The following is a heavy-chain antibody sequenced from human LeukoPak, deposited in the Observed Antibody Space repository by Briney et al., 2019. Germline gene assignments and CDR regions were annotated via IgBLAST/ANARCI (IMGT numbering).Heavy chain of an antibody. CDR1: GFTLSRYS. Sequence: GGSLRLSCAASGFTLSRYSMNWVRHAPGKGLEWVSYISSSSSYIYYADSVKGGFTISRDNAKNSLYLQMNSLRAEDTAVYYCAKESSYYDFWSGYFDYWGQGTLVTVSS. CDR3: AKESSYYDFWSGYFDY. J-gene: IGHJ4*02. V-gene: IGHV3-21*01. D-gene: IGHD3-3*01. CDR2: ISSSSSYI.